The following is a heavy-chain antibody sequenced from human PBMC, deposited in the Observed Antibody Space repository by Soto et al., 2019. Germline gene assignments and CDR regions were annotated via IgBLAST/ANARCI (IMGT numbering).Heavy chain of an antibody. CDR2: INAGNGNT. V-gene: IGHV1-3*01. CDR1: GYTFTSYA. CDR3: ARARGIPYYFDY. Sequence: ASVKVSCKSSGYTFTSYAMHWVRQAPGQRLEWMGWINAGNGNTKYSQKFQGRVTITRDTSASTAYMELSSLRSEDTAVYYCARARGIPYYFDYWGQGTLVTVSS. J-gene: IGHJ4*02.